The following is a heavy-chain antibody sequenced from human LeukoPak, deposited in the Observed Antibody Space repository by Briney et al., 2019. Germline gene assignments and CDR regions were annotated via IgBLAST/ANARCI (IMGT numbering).Heavy chain of an antibody. D-gene: IGHD3-16*01. CDR1: GGSISSSSYY. CDR2: IYYSGST. V-gene: IGHV4-39*01. J-gene: IGHJ6*03. Sequence: SETLSLTCTVSGGSISSSSYYWGWLRQPPGKGLEWIGSIYYSGSTYYNPSLKSRVTISVDTSKNQFSLKLSSVTAADTAVYYCARGGDYYMDVWGKGTTVTVSS. CDR3: ARGGDYYMDV.